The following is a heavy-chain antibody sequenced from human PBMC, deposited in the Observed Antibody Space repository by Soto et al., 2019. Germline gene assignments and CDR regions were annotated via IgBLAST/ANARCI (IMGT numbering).Heavy chain of an antibody. Sequence: ASVKVSCKASGYTFTSHGISWVRQAPGQGLEWMEWISAYNGNTNYAQKLQGRVTMTTDTSTSTAYMELRSLRSDDTAVYYCALEGSEKNYDAFDIWGQGTMVTVSS. J-gene: IGHJ3*02. CDR2: ISAYNGNT. V-gene: IGHV1-18*01. D-gene: IGHD3-10*01. CDR3: ALEGSEKNYDAFDI. CDR1: GYTFTSHG.